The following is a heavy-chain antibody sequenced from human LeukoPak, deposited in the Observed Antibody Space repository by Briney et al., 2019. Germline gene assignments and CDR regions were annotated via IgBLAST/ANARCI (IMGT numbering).Heavy chain of an antibody. J-gene: IGHJ4*02. CDR2: TYYRGST. D-gene: IGHD3-3*01. CDR1: GASISSSSYY. CDR3: ASRPYPDFWSGYPPLDY. Sequence: AETLSLTCTVSGASISSSSYYWVWIRQPPGKGLEWVGTTYYRGSTFYNPSLKSRVTISADTSKNHFSLNLSSVTAADTAVYYCASRPYPDFWSGYPPLDYWGRGTLVTVSS. V-gene: IGHV4-39*02.